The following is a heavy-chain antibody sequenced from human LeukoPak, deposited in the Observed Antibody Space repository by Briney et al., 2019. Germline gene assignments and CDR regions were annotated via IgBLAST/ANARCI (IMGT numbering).Heavy chain of an antibody. CDR3: ARGPGALYSSGPKSSFDY. V-gene: IGHV3-66*02. CDR2: IYSGGNT. Sequence: GGSLRLSCAASGFTVSGNYMTWVRQAPGKGLEWVSVIYSGGNTYYADSVKGRFTISRDNSKNTLYLQMNSLRAEDTAVYYCARGPGALYSSGPKSSFDYWGQGTLVTVSS. CDR1: GFTVSGNY. D-gene: IGHD6-25*01. J-gene: IGHJ4*02.